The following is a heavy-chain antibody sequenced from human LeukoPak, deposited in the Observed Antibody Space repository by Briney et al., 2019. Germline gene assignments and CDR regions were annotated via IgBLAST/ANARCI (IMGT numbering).Heavy chain of an antibody. V-gene: IGHV4-34*01. CDR3: ARGWKILDY. Sequence: SETLSLTCAVYGGSFSGYYWSWIRQPPGKGLEWIGEINHSGSTNYNPSLKSRVTISVDTSKNQFSLKLSSVTAADTAVYYCARGWKILDYWGQGTLVTVSS. CDR2: INHSGST. D-gene: IGHD1-1*01. CDR1: GGSFSGYY. J-gene: IGHJ4*02.